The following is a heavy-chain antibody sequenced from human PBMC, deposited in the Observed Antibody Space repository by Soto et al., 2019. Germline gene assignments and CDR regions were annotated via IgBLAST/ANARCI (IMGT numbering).Heavy chain of an antibody. Sequence: GESLKISCQGSGYSFVNYWIAWVRQMPGKGLEWMGIIYPDDSDRRYSPSFQGQVTVSVDKSINTACLQWSSLRASDTAVYYCARQGSTGGAYFYGMDVWGPGTTVTVSS. J-gene: IGHJ6*02. CDR3: ARQGSTGGAYFYGMDV. CDR1: GYSFVNYW. CDR2: IYPDDSDR. V-gene: IGHV5-51*01. D-gene: IGHD3-16*01.